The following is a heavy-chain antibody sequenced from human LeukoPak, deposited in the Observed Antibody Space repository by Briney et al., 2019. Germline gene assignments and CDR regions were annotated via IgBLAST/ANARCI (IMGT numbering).Heavy chain of an antibody. CDR3: ARHYCSGGSCYITLDY. V-gene: IGHV1-46*01. J-gene: IGHJ4*02. CDR2: INPSGGST. Sequence: ASVKVSCKASGYTFTSYYMHWVRQAPGQGLEWMGIINPSGGSTSYAQKFQGRVTMTRDTSISTAYMELSRLRSDDTAVYYCARHYCSGGSCYITLDYWGQGTLVTVSS. CDR1: GYTFTSYY. D-gene: IGHD2-15*01.